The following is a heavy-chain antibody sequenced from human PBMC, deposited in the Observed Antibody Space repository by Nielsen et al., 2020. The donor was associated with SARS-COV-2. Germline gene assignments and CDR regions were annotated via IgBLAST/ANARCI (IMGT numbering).Heavy chain of an antibody. CDR1: GFTFSSYG. D-gene: IGHD3-22*01. CDR2: ISYDGSNK. CDR3: AKVGGTMTPDY. Sequence: GESLKISCAASGFTFSSYGMHWVRQAPGKGLEWVAVISYDGSNKYYADSVKGRFTISRDNSKNTLYLQMNSLRAEDTAVYYCAKVGGTMTPDYRGQGTLVTVSS. V-gene: IGHV3-30*18. J-gene: IGHJ4*02.